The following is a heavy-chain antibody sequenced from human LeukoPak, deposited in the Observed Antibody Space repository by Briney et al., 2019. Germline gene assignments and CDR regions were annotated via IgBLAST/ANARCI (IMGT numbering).Heavy chain of an antibody. CDR1: GGSFSGYY. D-gene: IGHD2-2*01. J-gene: IGHJ4*02. Sequence: SETLSLTCAVYGGSFSGYYWSWIRQPPGKGLEWIGEVNHSGSTNYSPSLKSRVTMSVDTSKNQFSLNLSSVTAADTAVYYCARVVWDGVIVAVQPAATPGSIDYWGQGTLVTVSS. V-gene: IGHV4-34*01. CDR2: VNHSGST. CDR3: ARVVWDGVIVAVQPAATPGSIDY.